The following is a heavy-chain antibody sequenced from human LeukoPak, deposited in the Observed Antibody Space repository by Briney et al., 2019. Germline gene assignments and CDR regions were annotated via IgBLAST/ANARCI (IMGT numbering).Heavy chain of an antibody. D-gene: IGHD3-22*01. Sequence: PGGSLRLSCAASGFTFSSYWMSWVRQAPGKGLEWVANIKQDGSEKYYVDSVKGRFTISRDNAKNSLYLQMNSLRAEDTAVYYCARVPAMIVVNRIAFDIWGQGTMVTVSS. J-gene: IGHJ3*02. CDR2: IKQDGSEK. CDR3: ARVPAMIVVNRIAFDI. V-gene: IGHV3-7*01. CDR1: GFTFSSYW.